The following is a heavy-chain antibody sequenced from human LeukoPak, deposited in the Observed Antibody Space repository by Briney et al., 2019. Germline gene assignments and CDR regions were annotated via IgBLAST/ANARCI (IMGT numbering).Heavy chain of an antibody. Sequence: GGSLRLSCAASGFTFSSYWMHWVRQAPGKGLVWVSRINTDGSSTSYADSVKGRFSISRDNAKNKLYLQMNSLRAEDTAVYYCARIRAAAGTFDYWGQGTLVTVSS. CDR3: ARIRAAAGTFDY. CDR2: INTDGSST. J-gene: IGHJ4*02. CDR1: GFTFSSYW. V-gene: IGHV3-74*01. D-gene: IGHD6-13*01.